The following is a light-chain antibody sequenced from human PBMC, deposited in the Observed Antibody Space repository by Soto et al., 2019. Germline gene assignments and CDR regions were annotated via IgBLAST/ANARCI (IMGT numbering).Light chain of an antibody. CDR1: QDIKNY. CDR2: AAS. Sequence: DNQLTQSPSFLSASVGDRVTITCRASQDIKNYLAWYQQKPGKAPKLLMYAASTLHSGVPSRFSGSGSGTDFTLKISPLQPEDFATYYCQQLDSNPITFGQGTRLDIK. J-gene: IGKJ5*01. V-gene: IGKV1-9*01. CDR3: QQLDSNPIT.